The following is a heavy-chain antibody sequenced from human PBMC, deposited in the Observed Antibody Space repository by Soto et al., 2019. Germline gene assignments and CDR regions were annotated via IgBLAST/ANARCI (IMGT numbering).Heavy chain of an antibody. CDR3: ARDRGPAGLYSYYYYMDV. CDR2: INAGNGNT. J-gene: IGHJ6*03. Sequence: ASVKVSCKASGYTFTSYAMHWVRQAPGQRREWMGWINAGNGNTKYSQKLQGRVTMTRDTPASTAYRERRRLSSEDTAVYSCARDRGPAGLYSYYYYMDVWGKGTTVTVSS. V-gene: IGHV1-3*01. CDR1: GYTFTSYA. D-gene: IGHD3-10*01.